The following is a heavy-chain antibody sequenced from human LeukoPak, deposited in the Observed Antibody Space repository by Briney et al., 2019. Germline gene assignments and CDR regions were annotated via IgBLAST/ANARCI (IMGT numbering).Heavy chain of an antibody. Sequence: GGSLRLSCSASGVTFSSYEMNWVRQAPGKGLEWISYITGSGDTIYYADSVKGRFTISRDNAKNSLYLQMNSLRAEDTAVYYCAELGITMIGGVWGKGTTVTISS. J-gene: IGHJ6*04. V-gene: IGHV3-48*03. D-gene: IGHD3-10*02. CDR2: ITGSGDTI. CDR1: GVTFSSYE. CDR3: AELGITMIGGV.